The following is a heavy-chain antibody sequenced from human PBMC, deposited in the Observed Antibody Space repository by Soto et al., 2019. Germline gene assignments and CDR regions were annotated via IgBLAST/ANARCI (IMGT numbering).Heavy chain of an antibody. CDR2: IGSKVYGGST. CDR3: ARWSRSVFDY. J-gene: IGHJ4*02. CDR1: GVQIGDXA. Sequence: RXIXCTTSGVQIGDXALNWVGQAPGKGLEWVVFIGSKVYGGSTEFDASVEGRFRMSRDDFRGIAYLEMKSLNTEDTAVYYCARWSRSVFDYWGQGTLVTVS. D-gene: IGHD1-26*01. V-gene: IGHV3-49*04.